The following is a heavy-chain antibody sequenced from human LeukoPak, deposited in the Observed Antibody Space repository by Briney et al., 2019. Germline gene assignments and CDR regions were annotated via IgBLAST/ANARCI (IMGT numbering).Heavy chain of an antibody. J-gene: IGHJ3*02. CDR2: INWNGGST. Sequence: GGSLRLXCAASGFTFDDYGMSWVRLGPGKGLEWVSGINWNGGSTGYADSVKGRFTISRDNAKKSLDLQMNSLRAEDTALYYCARSSVSAYAFDIWGQGTMVTVSS. CDR3: ARSSVSAYAFDI. D-gene: IGHD6-6*01. CDR1: GFTFDDYG. V-gene: IGHV3-20*04.